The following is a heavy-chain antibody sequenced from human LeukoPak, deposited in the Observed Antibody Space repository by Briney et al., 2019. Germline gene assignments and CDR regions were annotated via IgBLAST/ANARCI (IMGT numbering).Heavy chain of an antibody. D-gene: IGHD4-11*01. J-gene: IGHJ4*02. Sequence: GGSLRLSCAVSGFTFSNEAMGWVRQLRGGGLEWVSTISPGGGTTYYAESMKGRFTISRDNSKTTLYLEMNSLRVEDTAVYYCTKARSGSSNWALQIFEYWGXGVLVTVSS. V-gene: IGHV3-23*01. CDR3: TKARSGSSNWALQIFEY. CDR1: GFTFSNEA. CDR2: ISPGGGTT.